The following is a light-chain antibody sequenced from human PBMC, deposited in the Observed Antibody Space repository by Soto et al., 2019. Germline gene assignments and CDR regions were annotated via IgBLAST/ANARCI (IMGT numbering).Light chain of an antibody. CDR1: TSNIGNRY. Sequence: QSVLTQPPSVSAAPGQKVTISCSGSTSNIGNRYVSWYQQLPGSAPKLLIYDNYKRPSGIPDRFSGSQSGTSATLGITGLQTGDEADYYCGTWDNSLSAVFGGGTKLTVL. V-gene: IGLV1-51*01. CDR2: DNY. CDR3: GTWDNSLSAV. J-gene: IGLJ2*01.